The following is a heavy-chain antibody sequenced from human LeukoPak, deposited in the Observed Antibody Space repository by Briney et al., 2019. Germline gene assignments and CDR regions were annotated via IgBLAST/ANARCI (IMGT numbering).Heavy chain of an antibody. Sequence: SQTLSLTCAISGDSVSSNSAAWNWLRQSPARGLEWLGRRYYRSKWYNDYAVSVKSRITINPNTSKNQFSLQLNSVTPEDTAVYYCARGLVREGRENWFDPWGQGTLVTVSS. D-gene: IGHD3-10*01. V-gene: IGHV6-1*01. CDR3: ARGLVREGRENWFDP. CDR2: RYYRSKWYN. CDR1: GDSVSSNSAA. J-gene: IGHJ5*02.